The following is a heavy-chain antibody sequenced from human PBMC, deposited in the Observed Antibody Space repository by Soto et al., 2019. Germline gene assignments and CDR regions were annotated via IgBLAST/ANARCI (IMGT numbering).Heavy chain of an antibody. CDR2: IIPILGIA. CDR1: GGTFSSNT. V-gene: IGHV1-69*02. J-gene: IGHJ5*02. D-gene: IGHD4-17*01. CDR3: ARALGQYYGDYEYGWFDP. Sequence: QVQLVQSGAEVKKPGSSVKVSCKASGGTFSSNTISWVRQAPGQGLEWMGRIIPILGIANYAQKFQGRVTITADKSTSIAYMELSSLRSEDTAVYYCARALGQYYGDYEYGWFDPWGQGTLVTVSS.